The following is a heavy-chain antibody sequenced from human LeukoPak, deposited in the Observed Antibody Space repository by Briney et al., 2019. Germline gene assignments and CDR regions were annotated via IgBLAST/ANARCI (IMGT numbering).Heavy chain of an antibody. CDR3: ARGHYYDSSGDY. V-gene: IGHV4-59*01. Sequence: PSETLSLTCTVSGGSISSYYWSWIRQPPGKGLEWIGYIYYSGSTNYNPSLKSRVTISVDTSKNQFSLNLSSVTAADTAVYYCARGHYYDSSGDYWGQGTLVTVSS. D-gene: IGHD3-22*01. J-gene: IGHJ4*02. CDR1: GGSISSYY. CDR2: IYYSGST.